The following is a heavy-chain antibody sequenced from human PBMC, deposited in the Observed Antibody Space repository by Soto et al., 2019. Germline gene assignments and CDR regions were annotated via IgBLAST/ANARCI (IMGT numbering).Heavy chain of an antibody. D-gene: IGHD6-19*01. V-gene: IGHV4-59*01. CDR2: VDYSGNS. CDR1: GVSINTYY. CDR3: ARNWLSVAGRFPFEY. J-gene: IGHJ4*02. Sequence: PSETLSLTCTVSGVSINTYYWSWIRHPPGKGLEWIGYVDYSGNSDSSPSLKSRVTISIDTSKKQVSLKLNSVTAADTAVYYCARNWLSVAGRFPFEYWGQGIPVTGSS.